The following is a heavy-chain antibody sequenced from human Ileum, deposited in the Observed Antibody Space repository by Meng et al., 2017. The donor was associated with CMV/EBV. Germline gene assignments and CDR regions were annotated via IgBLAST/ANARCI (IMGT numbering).Heavy chain of an antibody. CDR3: AGESDMYHWNDGSTFDI. CDR1: GYSISSGYC. CDR2: FHHSGST. V-gene: IGHV4-38-2*02. D-gene: IGHD1-1*01. Sequence: GSLRLSCIVSGYSISSGYCWGWIRQPPGKGLEWIGSFHHSGSTYYSPPLQSRVTISVDTSNNHSSLQLTSVTAADTAEYYCAGESDMYHWNDGSTFDIWGQGATVTVSS. J-gene: IGHJ3*02.